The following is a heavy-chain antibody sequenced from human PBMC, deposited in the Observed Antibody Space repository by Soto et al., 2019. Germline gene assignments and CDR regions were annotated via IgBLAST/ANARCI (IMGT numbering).Heavy chain of an antibody. D-gene: IGHD3-16*02. Sequence: GGSLRLSCAASGFTFSSYEMNWVRQAPGKGLEWVSYISSSGSTLYYADSVKGRFTISRDNAKNSLYLQMNSLRAEDTAVYYCARGNLRLGELSYDYWGQGTLVTVSS. CDR2: ISSSGSTL. CDR1: GFTFSSYE. J-gene: IGHJ4*02. V-gene: IGHV3-48*03. CDR3: ARGNLRLGELSYDY.